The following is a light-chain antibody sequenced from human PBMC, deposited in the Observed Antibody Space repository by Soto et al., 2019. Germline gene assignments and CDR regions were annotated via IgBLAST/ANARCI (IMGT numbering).Light chain of an antibody. V-gene: IGKV1-39*01. Sequence: DIQMTQSPSSLSASVGDSVTLTCRASQSMSRYLNWFQQKPGQAPKLLIYAASSLQSGVPSRFSGSASGTDFTLTSSSLVPEDFSTYYCHQSHSTPPTFGQGTKVEIK. J-gene: IGKJ2*01. CDR3: HQSHSTPPT. CDR2: AAS. CDR1: QSMSRY.